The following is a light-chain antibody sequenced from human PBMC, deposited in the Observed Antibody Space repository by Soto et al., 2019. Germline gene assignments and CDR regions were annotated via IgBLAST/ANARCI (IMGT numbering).Light chain of an antibody. CDR3: QQYNNWPPIT. CDR1: QSVSSNY. Sequence: IVLTQSPGTLSLSPGERATLSCRASQSVSSNYLAWYQQKPGQAPRLLIYGASTRATGIPARFSGSGSGTEFTLTISSLQSEDFAVYYCQQYNNWPPITFGQGTRLEI. V-gene: IGKV3-15*01. J-gene: IGKJ5*01. CDR2: GAS.